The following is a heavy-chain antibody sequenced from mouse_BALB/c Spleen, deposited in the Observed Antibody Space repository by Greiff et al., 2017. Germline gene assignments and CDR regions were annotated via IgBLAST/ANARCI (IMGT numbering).Heavy chain of an antibody. CDR1: GYTFTSYT. V-gene: IGHV1-4*02. CDR3: ARGYDGYYSVEY. J-gene: IGHJ2*01. CDR2: INPSSGYT. Sequence: VQLQQSAAELARPGASVKMSCKASGYTFTSYTMHWVKQRPGQGLEWIGYINPSSGYTEYNQKFKDKTTLTADKSSSTAYMQLSSLTSEDSAVYYCARGYDGYYSVEYRGQGTTLTVSP. D-gene: IGHD2-3*01.